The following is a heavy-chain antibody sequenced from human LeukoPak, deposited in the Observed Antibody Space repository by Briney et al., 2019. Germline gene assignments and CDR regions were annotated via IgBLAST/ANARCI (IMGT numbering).Heavy chain of an antibody. J-gene: IGHJ4*02. Sequence: ASLKVSCKASGYTFTSYYMHWVRQAPGQSPEWMGIINPGGCSTGDAQKFQRRFTMTRATSTSPVYMELSSLRSDDTDVYYCAREMGDGYNPNFDYWGQGTLVTVSS. V-gene: IGHV1-46*01. CDR2: INPGGCST. CDR3: AREMGDGYNPNFDY. D-gene: IGHD5-24*01. CDR1: GYTFTSYY.